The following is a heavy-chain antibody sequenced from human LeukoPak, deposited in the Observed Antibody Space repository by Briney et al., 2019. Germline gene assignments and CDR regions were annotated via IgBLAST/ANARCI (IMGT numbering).Heavy chain of an antibody. V-gene: IGHV4-59*01. CDR2: IYYSGST. Sequence: PSETLSLTCTVSGGSISSYYWSWIRQPPGKGLEWIGYIYYSGSTNYNPSLKSRVTISVDTSKNQFSLKLSSVTAADTAVYYCARGGEYYGSGSYGDWFDPWGQGTLVTVSS. D-gene: IGHD3-10*01. J-gene: IGHJ5*02. CDR1: GGSISSYY. CDR3: ARGGEYYGSGSYGDWFDP.